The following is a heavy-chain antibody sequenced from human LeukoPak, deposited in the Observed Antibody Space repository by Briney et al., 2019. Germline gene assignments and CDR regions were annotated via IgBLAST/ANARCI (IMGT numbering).Heavy chain of an antibody. CDR1: GASISHYY. D-gene: IGHD3-22*01. CDR2: INHSGST. Sequence: SETLTLTCTVSGASISHYYWSWIRQPPGKGLEWIGKINHSGSTNYNPSLKSRVTISVDTSKNQFALKLSSVTAADTAVYYCARRKLGGYYYGTEYFQHWGQGTLVTVSS. V-gene: IGHV4-34*01. CDR3: ARRKLGGYYYGTEYFQH. J-gene: IGHJ1*01.